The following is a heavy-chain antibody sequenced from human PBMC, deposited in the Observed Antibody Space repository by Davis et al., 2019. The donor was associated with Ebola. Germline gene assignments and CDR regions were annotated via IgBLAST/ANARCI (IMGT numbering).Heavy chain of an antibody. CDR3: ARWSRYNWNLKAFDI. V-gene: IGHV5-10-1*04. J-gene: IGHJ3*02. CDR2: IDPSDSYT. D-gene: IGHD1-1*01. CDR1: GYSFTSYW. Sequence: GESLKISCKGSGYSFTSYWISWVRQMPGKGLEWMGRIDPSDSYTNYSPSFQGQVTISADKSISTAYLQWSSLKASDTAMYYCARWSRYNWNLKAFDIWGQGTMVTVSS.